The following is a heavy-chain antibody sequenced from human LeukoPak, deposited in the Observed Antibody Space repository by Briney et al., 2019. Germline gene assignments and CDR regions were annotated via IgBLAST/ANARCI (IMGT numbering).Heavy chain of an antibody. CDR1: GYTFTSYG. CDR2: IIPILGIA. CDR3: ARWTTTGYFYGDDY. D-gene: IGHD4-17*01. V-gene: IGHV1-69*04. Sequence: GASVKVSCKASGYTFTSYGISWVRQAPGQGLEWMGRIIPILGIANYAQKFQGRVTITADKSTSTAYMELSSLRSEDTAVYYCARWTTTGYFYGDDYWGQGTLVTVSS. J-gene: IGHJ4*02.